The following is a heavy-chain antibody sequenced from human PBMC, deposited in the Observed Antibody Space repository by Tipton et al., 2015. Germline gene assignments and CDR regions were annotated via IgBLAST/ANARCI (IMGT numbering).Heavy chain of an antibody. V-gene: IGHV3-21*01. J-gene: IGHJ4*02. D-gene: IGHD6-19*01. CDR2: ISSSSSYI. Sequence: SLRLSCAASGFTFSINSMNWVRQAPGKGLEWVSSISSSSSYIYYADSVKGRFTISRDNAKSSLYLQMNSLRAEDTAVYYCARDSAVSACFDFWGQGNLVTVSS. CDR1: GFTFSINS. CDR3: ARDSAVSACFDF.